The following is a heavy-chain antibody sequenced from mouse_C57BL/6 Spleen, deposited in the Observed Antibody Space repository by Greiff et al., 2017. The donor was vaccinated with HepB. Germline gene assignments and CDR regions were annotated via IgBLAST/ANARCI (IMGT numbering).Heavy chain of an antibody. CDR2: IYPGSGST. CDR3: ARDGYGSSYDWYFDV. Sequence: VQLQQPGAELVKPGASVKMSCKASGYSFTSYWITWVKQRPGQGLEWIGDIYPGSGSTNYNEKFKSKATLTVDTSSSTAYMQLSSLTSEDSAVYYCARDGYGSSYDWYFDVWGRGTTVTVSS. CDR1: GYSFTSYW. J-gene: IGHJ1*03. V-gene: IGHV1-55*01. D-gene: IGHD1-1*01.